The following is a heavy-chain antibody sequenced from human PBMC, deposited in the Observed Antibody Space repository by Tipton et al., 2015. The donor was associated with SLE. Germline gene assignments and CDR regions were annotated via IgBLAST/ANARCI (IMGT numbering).Heavy chain of an antibody. V-gene: IGHV4-38-2*01. J-gene: IGHJ3*02. Sequence: LSLTCAVSGYSISSGYYWGWIRQPPGKGLEWIGSIYHSGSTYYNPSLKSRVTISVDTSKNQFSLKLSSVTAADTAVYYCARLSVVVIGTIWGQGTMVTVSS. CDR1: GYSISSGYY. D-gene: IGHD3-22*01. CDR2: IYHSGST. CDR3: ARLSVVVIGTI.